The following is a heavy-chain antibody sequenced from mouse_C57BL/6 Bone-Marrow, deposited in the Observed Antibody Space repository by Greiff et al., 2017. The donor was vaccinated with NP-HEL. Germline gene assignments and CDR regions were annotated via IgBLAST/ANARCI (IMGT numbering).Heavy chain of an antibody. Sequence: QVQLQQSGPELVKPGASVKISCKASGYAFSSSWMNWVKQRPGKGLEWIGRIYPGDGDTNYNGKFKGKAPLPADKSASTDYMQLISLTSEDSAVYVCARALSFSYYGSSSVYYFDYWGQGTTLTVSS. CDR3: ARALSFSYYGSSSVYYFDY. J-gene: IGHJ2*01. V-gene: IGHV1-82*01. CDR1: GYAFSSSW. CDR2: IYPGDGDT. D-gene: IGHD1-1*01.